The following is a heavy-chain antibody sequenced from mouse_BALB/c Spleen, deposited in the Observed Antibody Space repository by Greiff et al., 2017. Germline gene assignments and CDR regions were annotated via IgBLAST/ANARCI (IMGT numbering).Heavy chain of an antibody. CDR3: ARWGGSYAMDY. CDR2: INPYNGAT. J-gene: IGHJ4*01. Sequence: VQLQQSGPELVKPGASVKISCKASGYSFTGYYMHWVKQSHVKSLEWIGRINPYNGATSYNQNFKDKASLTVDKSSSTAYMELHSLTSEDSAVYYCARWGGSYAMDYWGQGTSVTVSS. V-gene: IGHV1-31*01. D-gene: IGHD1-1*01. CDR1: GYSFTGYY.